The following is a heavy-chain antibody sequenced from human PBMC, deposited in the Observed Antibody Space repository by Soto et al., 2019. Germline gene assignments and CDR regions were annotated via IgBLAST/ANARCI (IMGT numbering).Heavy chain of an antibody. D-gene: IGHD2-8*02. Sequence: QVQLVQSGAEVRKPGASVNISCRASGFSFSDNLINWVRQAPGQSLEWMGWINPDNGNTRSSQTFQGRVTISRHSSASIAYVEVSDLTSEDTAGYYCARDILSVGPRANDAFDVWGQGTMVTVSS. CDR2: INPDNGNT. CDR3: ARDILSVGPRANDAFDV. CDR1: GFSFSDNL. J-gene: IGHJ3*01. V-gene: IGHV1-3*01.